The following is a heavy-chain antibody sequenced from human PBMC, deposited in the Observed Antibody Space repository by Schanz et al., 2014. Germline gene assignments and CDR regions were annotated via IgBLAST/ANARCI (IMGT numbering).Heavy chain of an antibody. CDR2: MYINSGST. Sequence: EVQLVESGGGLIQPGGSLRLSCAVSGFTVNTNYMSWVRQAPGKGLEWISSMYINSGSTQYADSVKGRFIISRDSSKKTLFLQMNRLRAEDTAVYFCARDGGRDGYNLAFDVWGQGTLVTVSS. D-gene: IGHD5-12*01. V-gene: IGHV3-53*01. CDR1: GFTVNTNY. J-gene: IGHJ3*01. CDR3: ARDGGRDGYNLAFDV.